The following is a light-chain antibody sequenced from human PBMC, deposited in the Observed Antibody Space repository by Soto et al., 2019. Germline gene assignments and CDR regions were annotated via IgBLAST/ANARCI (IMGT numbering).Light chain of an antibody. V-gene: IGKV1-39*01. CDR1: QSIDSY. CDR2: TAS. J-gene: IGKJ1*01. Sequence: SHSPSAVSASVGDRVTITCRASQSIDSYLSWYQQKPGKAPKLLIYTASTLQSGVPSRFSGSGSGTDFTLTISSLQPDDFATYCCLHLNSYPRTFGQGTKV. CDR3: LHLNSYPRT.